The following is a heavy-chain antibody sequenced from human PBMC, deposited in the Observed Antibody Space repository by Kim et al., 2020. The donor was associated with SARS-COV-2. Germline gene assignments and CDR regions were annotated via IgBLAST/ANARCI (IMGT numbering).Heavy chain of an antibody. V-gene: IGHV4-39*01. CDR3: ARHIGSGYSGWFDP. D-gene: IGHD3-22*01. Sequence: SETLSLTCTVSGGSISSSSYYWGWIRQPPGKGLEWIGSIYYSGSTYYNPSLKSRVTISVDTSKNQFSLKLSSVTAADTAVYYCARHIGSGYSGWFDPWGQGTLVTVSS. J-gene: IGHJ5*02. CDR1: GGSISSSSYY. CDR2: IYYSGST.